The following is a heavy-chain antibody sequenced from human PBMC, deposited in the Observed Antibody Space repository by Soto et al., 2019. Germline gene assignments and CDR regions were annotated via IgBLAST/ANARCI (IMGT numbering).Heavy chain of an antibody. D-gene: IGHD3-22*01. CDR3: ARDRGPSSGYYPYWFDP. CDR1: GGTFSSYA. V-gene: IGHV1-69*12. J-gene: IGHJ5*02. Sequence: QVQLVQSGAEVKKPGSSVKVSCKASGGTFSSYAISWVRQAPGQGLEWMGEIIPIFGTANYAQKFQGRVTITADESTSTDYMELSSLRSEETAVYYCARDRGPSSGYYPYWFDPWGQGTLVTVSS. CDR2: IIPIFGTA.